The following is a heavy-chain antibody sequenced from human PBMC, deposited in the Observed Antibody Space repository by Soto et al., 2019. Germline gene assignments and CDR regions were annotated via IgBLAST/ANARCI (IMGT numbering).Heavy chain of an antibody. J-gene: IGHJ5*02. Sequence: SETLSLTFAVYGASLSDNYCNWLRQPPGKGLEWSGEMNHRGNTNYNPSLRSRVTISIDTSKNQLALNLRSVSAADTAVYYCARGRGEFDASGQGTPVTVPS. CDR3: ARGRGEFDA. V-gene: IGHV4-34*01. CDR1: GASLSDNY. CDR2: MNHRGNT. D-gene: IGHD2-21*01.